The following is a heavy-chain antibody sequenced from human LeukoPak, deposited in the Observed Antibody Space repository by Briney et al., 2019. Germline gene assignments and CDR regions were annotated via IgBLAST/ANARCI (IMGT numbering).Heavy chain of an antibody. D-gene: IGHD2-2*01. CDR2: INHSGST. CDR3: ASIPYCSSTSCYVFDY. CDR1: GGSFSGYY. V-gene: IGHV4-34*01. Sequence: SETLSLTCAVYGGSFSGYYWSWIRQPPGKGLEWIGEINHSGSTNYNPSLKSRVTISVDTSKNQFSLKLSSVTAADTAVYYCASIPYCSSTSCYVFDYRGQGTLVTVSS. J-gene: IGHJ4*02.